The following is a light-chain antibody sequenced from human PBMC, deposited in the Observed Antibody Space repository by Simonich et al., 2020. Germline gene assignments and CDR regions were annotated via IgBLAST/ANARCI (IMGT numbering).Light chain of an antibody. CDR2: CAS. V-gene: IGKV4-1*01. J-gene: IGKJ2*01. Sequence: DIVMTQSPDSLAVSLGERATINCKSSQSVLSSSNNKNYLAWYPQKPGQPPKLLIYCASTRESGVPDRFSGSGSGTDFTLTISSLQAEDVAVYYCQQYYSTPYTFGQGTKLEIK. CDR3: QQYYSTPYT. CDR1: QSVLSSSNNKNY.